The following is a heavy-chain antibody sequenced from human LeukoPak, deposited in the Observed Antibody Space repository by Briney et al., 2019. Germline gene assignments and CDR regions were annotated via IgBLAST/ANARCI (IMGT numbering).Heavy chain of an antibody. CDR2: ISGDGGST. V-gene: IGHV3-43*02. J-gene: IGHJ4*02. Sequence: GGSLRLSCAASGFTFEDYAMHWVSQAPGEGLEWVSRISGDGGSTYYTDSVKGRFTISRDNSKNSLYLQMNSLRTEDTALYYCAKGYYDFWSGIFVDPDYWGQGTLVTASS. CDR3: AKGYYDFWSGIFVDPDY. CDR1: GFTFEDYA. D-gene: IGHD3-3*01.